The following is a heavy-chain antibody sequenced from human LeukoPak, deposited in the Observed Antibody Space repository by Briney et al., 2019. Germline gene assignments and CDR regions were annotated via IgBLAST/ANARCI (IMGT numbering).Heavy chain of an antibody. CDR2: ISSSSSYI. V-gene: IGHV3-21*01. CDR3: ARDHYGDYFWYFDL. CDR1: GFTFSSYS. Sequence: PGGSLRLSCAASGFTFSSYSMNWVGQAPGKWLEWVSSISSSSSYIYYADSVKGRFTTSRDNAKNSLYLQMNSLRAEDTAVYYCARDHYGDYFWYFDLWGRGTLVTVSS. J-gene: IGHJ2*01. D-gene: IGHD4-17*01.